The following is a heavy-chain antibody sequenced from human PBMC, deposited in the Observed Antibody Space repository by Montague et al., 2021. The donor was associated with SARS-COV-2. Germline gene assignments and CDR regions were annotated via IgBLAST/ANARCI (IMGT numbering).Heavy chain of an antibody. D-gene: IGHD3-22*01. Sequence: SETRSLTCTVSGDSISIYYWSWIRQPPGKGLEWIGYIYYTGSTNYNPSLRNRITISIDTSANQFSLKLRSVTPADTAVYYCVRDFYDTSDYFQGTFDVWGHGTVVSVSS. J-gene: IGHJ3*01. V-gene: IGHV4-59*13. CDR2: IYYTGST. CDR1: GDSISIYY. CDR3: VRDFYDTSDYFQGTFDV.